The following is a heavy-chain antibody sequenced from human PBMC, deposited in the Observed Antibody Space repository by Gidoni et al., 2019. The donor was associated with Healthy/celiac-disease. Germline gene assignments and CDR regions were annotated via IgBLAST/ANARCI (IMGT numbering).Heavy chain of an antibody. CDR1: GFSLSTSGMR. D-gene: IGHD1-26*01. CDR3: ARTPGDGWFDP. V-gene: IGHV2-70*04. J-gene: IGHJ5*02. Sequence: QVPLKESGPALVKPTQTLTLTCTFSGFSLSTSGMRVSWIRQPPGKALEWLARIDWDDAKFYSTSLKTRLTSSKDTSKNQVVLTMTNMDPVDTATYYCARTPGDGWFDPWGQGTLVTVSS. CDR2: IDWDDAK.